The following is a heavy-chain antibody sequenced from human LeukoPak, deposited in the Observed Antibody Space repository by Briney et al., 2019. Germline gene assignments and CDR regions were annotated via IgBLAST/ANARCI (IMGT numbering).Heavy chain of an antibody. V-gene: IGHV3-23*01. CDR3: AKLPGITIFGVAKFDP. Sequence: GGSLRLSCAASVFTFSSYAMSWLRQAPGKGLEWVSAISGSGGSTYYADSVKGRFTISRDNSKNTLYLQMNSLRAEDTAVYYCAKLPGITIFGVAKFDPWGQGTLVTVSS. J-gene: IGHJ5*02. CDR2: ISGSGGST. CDR1: VFTFSSYA. D-gene: IGHD3-3*01.